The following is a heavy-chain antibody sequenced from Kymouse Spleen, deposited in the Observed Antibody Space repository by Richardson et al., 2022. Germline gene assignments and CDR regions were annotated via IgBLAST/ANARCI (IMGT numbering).Heavy chain of an antibody. D-gene: IGHD1-7*01. J-gene: IGHJ4*02. CDR2: ISYDGSNK. Sequence: QVQLVESGGGVVQPGRSLRLSCAASGFTFSSYGMHWVRQAPGKGLEWVAVISYDGSNKYYADSVKGRFTISRDNSKNTLYLQMNSLRAEDTAVYYCAKVSITGTTALDYWGQGTLVTVSS. V-gene: IGHV3-30*18. CDR1: GFTFSSYG. CDR3: AKVSITGTTALDY.